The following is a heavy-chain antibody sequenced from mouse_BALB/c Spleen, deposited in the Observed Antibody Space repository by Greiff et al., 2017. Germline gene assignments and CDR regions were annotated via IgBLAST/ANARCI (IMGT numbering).Heavy chain of an antibody. V-gene: IGHV2-2*02. D-gene: IGHD2-14*01. J-gene: IGHJ4*01. CDR1: GFSLTSYG. Sequence: VQLQQSGPGLVQPSQSLSITCTVSGFSLTSYGVHWVRQSPGKGLEWLGVIWSGGSTDYNAAFISRLSISKDNSKSQVFFKMNSLQANDTAIYYCARGAYYRYDDYAMDYWGQGTSVTVSS. CDR2: IWSGGST. CDR3: ARGAYYRYDDYAMDY.